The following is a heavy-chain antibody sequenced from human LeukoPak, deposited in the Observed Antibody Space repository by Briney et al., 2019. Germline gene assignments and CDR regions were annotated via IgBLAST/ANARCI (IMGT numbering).Heavy chain of an antibody. CDR1: GFTLNTYA. D-gene: IGHD3-22*01. Sequence: PGGSLRLSCAVSGFTLNTYAMNWVRQAPGKGLEWVSLISRDGTRTHYADSVQGRFTISRDDSKNTLYLQMNSLRAEDTAVYHCAQDLDSSGCYSGEVDWGQGTLVTVSS. CDR3: AQDLDSSGCYSGEVD. V-gene: IGHV3-23*01. CDR2: ISRDGTRT. J-gene: IGHJ4*02.